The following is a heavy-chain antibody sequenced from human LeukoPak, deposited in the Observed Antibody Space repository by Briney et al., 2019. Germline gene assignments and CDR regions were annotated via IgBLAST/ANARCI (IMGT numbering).Heavy chain of an antibody. J-gene: IGHJ6*03. CDR2: IRYDGSNK. CDR1: GFTFSNAW. Sequence: GGSLRLSCAASGFTFSNAWMSWVRQAPGKGLEWVAFIRYDGSNKYYADSVKGRFTISRDNSKNTLYLQMNSLRAEDTAVYYCAKDEVVVITHYYYYYMDVWGKGTTVTISS. CDR3: AKDEVVVITHYYYYYMDV. D-gene: IGHD3-22*01. V-gene: IGHV3-30*02.